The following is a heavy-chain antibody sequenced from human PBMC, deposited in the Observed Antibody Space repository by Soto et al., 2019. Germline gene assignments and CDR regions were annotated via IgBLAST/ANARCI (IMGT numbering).Heavy chain of an antibody. J-gene: IGHJ4*02. CDR2: IKSKSDGGAR. V-gene: IGHV3-15*01. CDR1: GFMFSSAW. CDR3: VEGWNDF. D-gene: IGHD1-1*01. Sequence: EVQVVESGGDLVKPGGSLRLSCVTSGFMFSSAWMSWVRQAPGKGLEWVGRIKSKSDGGARDYAAPVTGRFSISRDDSKNTVYLQMNSLRAEDTAVYYCVEGWNDFWGQGTLVTVSS.